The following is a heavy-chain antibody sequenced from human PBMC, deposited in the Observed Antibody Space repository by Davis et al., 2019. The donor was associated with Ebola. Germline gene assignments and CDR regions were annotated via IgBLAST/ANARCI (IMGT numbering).Heavy chain of an antibody. CDR3: ATDRGFFTFDY. J-gene: IGHJ4*02. V-gene: IGHV3-7*03. D-gene: IGHD3-10*01. CDR1: GFTFSNFW. Sequence: GESLKISCAASGFTFSNFWMSWVRQAPGKGLEWVANIRQDGSEKNYVDSVKGRFTISRDNAKNSLYLQMNSLRTEDTAVYYCATDRGFFTFDYWGQGVLVIVSS. CDR2: IRQDGSEK.